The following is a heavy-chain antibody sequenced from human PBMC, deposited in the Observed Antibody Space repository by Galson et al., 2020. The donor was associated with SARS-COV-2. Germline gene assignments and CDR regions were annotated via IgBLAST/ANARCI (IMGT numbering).Heavy chain of an antibody. J-gene: IGHJ6*02. CDR3: ATHYDSSGNAPGYYYYGMDV. V-gene: IGHV3-9*01. CDR2: ISWNSGSI. CDR1: GFTFDDYA. D-gene: IGHD3-22*01. Sequence: GGSLRLSCAASGFTFDDYAMHWVRQAPGKGLEWVSGISWNSGSIGYADSVKGRFTISRDNAKNSLYLQMNSLRAEDTALYYCATHYDSSGNAPGYYYYGMDVWGQGTTVTVSS.